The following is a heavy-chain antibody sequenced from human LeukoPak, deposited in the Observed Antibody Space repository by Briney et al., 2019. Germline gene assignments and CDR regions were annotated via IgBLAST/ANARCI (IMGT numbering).Heavy chain of an antibody. D-gene: IGHD3-22*01. V-gene: IGHV3-33*01. J-gene: IGHJ4*02. CDR1: GFTFSSYG. Sequence: GGSLRLSCAASGFTFSSYGMHWVRQAPGKGLEWVAVIWYDGSNKYYADSVKGRFTISRDNSKNTLYLQMNRLRAEDTAVYYWARSEDYDSSRKIDYWGQGTLVTVSS. CDR2: IWYDGSNK. CDR3: ARSEDYDSSRKIDY.